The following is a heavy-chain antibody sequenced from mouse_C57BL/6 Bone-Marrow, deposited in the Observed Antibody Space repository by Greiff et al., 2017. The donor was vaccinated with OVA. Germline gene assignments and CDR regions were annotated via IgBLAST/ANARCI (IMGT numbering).Heavy chain of an antibody. V-gene: IGHV1-81*01. CDR1: GYTFTSYG. CDR2: IYPRSGNT. D-gene: IGHD1-1*01. J-gene: IGHJ3*01. CDR3: ARRRITTVPFAY. Sequence: QVQLQQSGAELARPGASVKLSCKASGYTFTSYGISWVKQRTGQGLEWIGEIYPRSGNTYYNAKFKGKATLTADKSSSTAYMELRSLTSEDAAVYFCARRRITTVPFAYWGQGTLVTVSA.